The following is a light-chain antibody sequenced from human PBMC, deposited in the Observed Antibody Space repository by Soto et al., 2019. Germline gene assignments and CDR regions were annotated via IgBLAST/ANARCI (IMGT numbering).Light chain of an antibody. CDR1: SGHSSYT. CDR3: QTWATGPDWV. V-gene: IGLV4-69*01. Sequence: QSVLTQSPSASASLGASVKLTCTLSSGHSSYTIVWHQQQPDKGPRYLMNLESDGRQYKGDGIPDRFSGSSSGAERYLTISSLQSEDEADYYCQTWATGPDWVFGGGTQLPVL. CDR2: LESDGRQ. J-gene: IGLJ3*02.